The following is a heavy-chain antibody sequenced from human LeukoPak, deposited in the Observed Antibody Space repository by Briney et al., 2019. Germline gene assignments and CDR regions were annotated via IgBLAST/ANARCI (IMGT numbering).Heavy chain of an antibody. CDR3: ARSFGFYGSGSYRDYYYYGMDV. Sequence: SETLSLTCAVYGGSFSGYYWSWIRQPPGKGLEWIGEINHSGSTNYNPSLKSRVTIPVDTSKNQFSLKLSSVTAADTAVYYCARSFGFYGSGSYRDYYYYGMDVWGQGTTVTVSS. CDR2: INHSGST. D-gene: IGHD3-10*01. J-gene: IGHJ6*02. V-gene: IGHV4-34*01. CDR1: GGSFSGYY.